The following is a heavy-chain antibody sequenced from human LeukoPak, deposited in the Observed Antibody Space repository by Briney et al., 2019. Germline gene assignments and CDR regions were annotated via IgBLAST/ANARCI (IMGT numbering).Heavy chain of an antibody. D-gene: IGHD6-6*01. CDR1: GGSISSYY. CDR3: ARGGYSRRQLDYYYYYMDV. CDR2: IYTSGST. Sequence: SETLSLTCTVSGGSISSYYWSWIRQPAGKGLEWIGRIYTSGSTNYNPSLKSRVTMSVDTSKNQFSLKLSSVTAADTAVYYRARGGYSRRQLDYYYYYMDVWGKGTTVTVSS. V-gene: IGHV4-4*07. J-gene: IGHJ6*03.